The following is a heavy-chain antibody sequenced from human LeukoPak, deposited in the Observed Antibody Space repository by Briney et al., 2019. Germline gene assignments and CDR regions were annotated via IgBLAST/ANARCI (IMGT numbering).Heavy chain of an antibody. J-gene: IGHJ6*02. V-gene: IGHV5-51*01. CDR3: ATADQLRWFGDPRRPYYYGMDV. CDR2: IYPGYSDS. Sequence: GESLKISRKASGYSFPDYWIGRVRQPPGKGLEIMGIIYPGYSDSRFRPSFQGQVTITPDKSISTAYQQWSSLKASDNAMYYCATADQLRWFGDPRRPYYYGMDVWGQGTTVTVTS. CDR1: GYSFPDYW. D-gene: IGHD3-10*01.